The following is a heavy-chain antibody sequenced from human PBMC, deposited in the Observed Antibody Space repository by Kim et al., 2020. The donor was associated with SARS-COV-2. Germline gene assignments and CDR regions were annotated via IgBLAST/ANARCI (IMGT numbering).Heavy chain of an antibody. D-gene: IGHD3-22*01. CDR3: AGYYYDSSGYSRFDY. J-gene: IGHJ4*02. V-gene: IGHV4-31*02. Sequence: PSLKSRVNISVDTSKNPFSLKLSSVTAADTAVYYCAGYYYDSSGYSRFDYWGQGTLVTVSS.